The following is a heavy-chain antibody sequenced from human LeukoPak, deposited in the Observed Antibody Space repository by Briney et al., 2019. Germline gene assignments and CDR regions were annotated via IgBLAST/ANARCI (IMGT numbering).Heavy chain of an antibody. CDR1: GGTFSSYA. D-gene: IGHD6-6*01. V-gene: IGHV1-69*01. J-gene: IGHJ4*02. CDR2: IIPIFGTA. CDR3: ASSSSSHYYFDY. Sequence: SVKISCKASGGTFSSYAFSWVRQAPGQGLEWMGGIIPIFGTANYAQKFQGRVTITADESTSTAYMELSSLRSEDTAVYYCASSSSSHYYFDYWGQGTLVTVSS.